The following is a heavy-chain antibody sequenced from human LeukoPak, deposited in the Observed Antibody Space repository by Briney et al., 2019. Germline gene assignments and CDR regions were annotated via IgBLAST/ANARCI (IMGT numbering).Heavy chain of an antibody. J-gene: IGHJ4*02. CDR1: GYTFTSYA. CDR3: ARDWKQLGQFDS. V-gene: IGHV1-3*01. Sequence: ASVKVSCKASGYTFTSYAMHWVRQAPGQRLEWMGWINAGNGNTKYSQKFQGRVTITRDTSASTAYMELSSLRSEDTAVYYCARDWKQLGQFDSWGQGTLVTVSS. D-gene: IGHD6-6*01. CDR2: INAGNGNT.